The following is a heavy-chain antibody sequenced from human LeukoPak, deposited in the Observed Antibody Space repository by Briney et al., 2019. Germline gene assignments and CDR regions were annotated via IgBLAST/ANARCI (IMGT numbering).Heavy chain of an antibody. V-gene: IGHV3-23*01. D-gene: IGHD3-16*02. Sequence: PGGSLRLSCAASGFTFSSYAMSWVRQAPGKGLEWVSAISGSGGSTYHADSVKGRFTISRDNSKNTLYLQMNSLRAEDTAVYYCVTRAYDYVWGSYPYWGQGTLVTVSS. CDR2: ISGSGGST. CDR1: GFTFSSYA. J-gene: IGHJ4*02. CDR3: VTRAYDYVWGSYPY.